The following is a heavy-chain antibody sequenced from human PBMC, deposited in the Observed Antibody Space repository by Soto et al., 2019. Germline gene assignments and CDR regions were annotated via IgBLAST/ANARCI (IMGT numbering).Heavy chain of an antibody. J-gene: IGHJ4*02. D-gene: IGHD2-2*01. V-gene: IGHV1-69*06. Sequence: QVQLVQSGAEVKKPGSSVKVSCKASGGTFSSYAISWVRQAPGLGLEWMGGIIPIFGTANYAQKFQGRVTITADKSTSTAYMELSSLRSEDTAVYYCARERRPIVVVAAARHRPFLYFDYWCQGTLVTVAS. CDR2: IIPIFGTA. CDR3: ARERRPIVVVAAARHRPFLYFDY. CDR1: GGTFSSYA.